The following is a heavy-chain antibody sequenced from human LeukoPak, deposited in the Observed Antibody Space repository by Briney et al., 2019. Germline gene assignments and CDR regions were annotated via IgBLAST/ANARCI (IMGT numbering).Heavy chain of an antibody. V-gene: IGHV1-2*02. CDR1: GYTFTGYY. J-gene: IGHJ6*02. Sequence: ASVKVSCKASGYTFTGYYMHWVRQAPGQGLEWMGWINPNSGGTNYAQKFQGRVTMTRDTSISTAYMELSRLGSDDTAVYHCARVNDSSGYTYFYYYGMDVWGQGTTVTVSS. D-gene: IGHD3-22*01. CDR2: INPNSGGT. CDR3: ARVNDSSGYTYFYYYGMDV.